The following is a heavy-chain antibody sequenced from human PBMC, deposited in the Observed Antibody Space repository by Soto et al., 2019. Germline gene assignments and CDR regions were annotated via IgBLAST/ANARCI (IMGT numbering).Heavy chain of an antibody. J-gene: IGHJ6*02. CDR2: IYYSGST. CDR3: ARAHCSGGSCYSPYYYYYGMDV. CDR1: GGSISSYY. D-gene: IGHD2-15*01. Sequence: SETLSLTCTVSGGSISSYYWSWIRQPPGKGLEWIGYIYYSGSTNYNPSLKSRVTISVDTSKNQFSLKLSSVTAADTAVYYCARAHCSGGSCYSPYYYYYGMDVWGQGTTVTVSS. V-gene: IGHV4-59*01.